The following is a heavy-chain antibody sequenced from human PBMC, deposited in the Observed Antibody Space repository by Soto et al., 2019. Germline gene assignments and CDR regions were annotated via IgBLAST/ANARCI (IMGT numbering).Heavy chain of an antibody. J-gene: IGHJ6*02. Sequence: EVQLVESGGGLVQPGGSLRLSCAASGFTLSNHDMYWVLQCKGKGLEWVSAIGIGGDTYYPGSVKGRFTISRQNARNSLYLQMNNLRAGDTAVYYCARGPGSPRYYNGMDVWGQGTTVTVSS. D-gene: IGHD3-10*01. CDR1: GFTLSNHD. V-gene: IGHV3-13*01. CDR2: IGIGGDT. CDR3: ARGPGSPRYYNGMDV.